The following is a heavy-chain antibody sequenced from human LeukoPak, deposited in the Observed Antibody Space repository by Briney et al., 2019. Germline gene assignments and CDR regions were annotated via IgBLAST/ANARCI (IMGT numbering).Heavy chain of an antibody. Sequence: GRSLRLSCAASGFTFSSYGMHWVRQAPGKGLEWVALIWYDGSNKYYADSVKGRLTISRDNSKNTLYLQMNGLRAEDTAVYYCAREGPRGNSQFDYWGQGTLVTVSS. V-gene: IGHV3-33*01. CDR1: GFTFSSYG. CDR3: AREGPRGNSQFDY. D-gene: IGHD2/OR15-2a*01. J-gene: IGHJ4*02. CDR2: IWYDGSNK.